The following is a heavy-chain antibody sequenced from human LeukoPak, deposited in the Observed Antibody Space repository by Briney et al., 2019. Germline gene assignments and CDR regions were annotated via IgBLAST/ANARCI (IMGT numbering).Heavy chain of an antibody. CDR3: AKRPYYYGSGTDGWFDP. D-gene: IGHD3-10*01. Sequence: GGSLRLSCAASGFTFSDYYMSWIRQAPGKGLEWVSYISSSGSTIYYADSVKGRFTISRDNSKNTLYLQMNSLRAEDTAVYYCAKRPYYYGSGTDGWFDPWGQGTLVTVSS. J-gene: IGHJ5*02. CDR1: GFTFSDYY. V-gene: IGHV3-11*01. CDR2: ISSSGSTI.